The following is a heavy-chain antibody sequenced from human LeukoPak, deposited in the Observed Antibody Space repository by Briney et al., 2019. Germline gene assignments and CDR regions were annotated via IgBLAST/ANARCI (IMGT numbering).Heavy chain of an antibody. D-gene: IGHD7-27*01. CDR2: MKSNNGHT. J-gene: IGHJ4*02. V-gene: IGHV1-8*01. CDR1: GYTFTSFD. CDR3: ARGPPNWGMVGY. Sequence: GASVKVSCKASGYTFTSFDFNWVRQATGQGLEWMGWMKSNNGHTGYAQKFQGRVTMTRDTSISTAYMELSSLTFEDTAVYYCARGPPNWGMVGYWGQETLVTVSS.